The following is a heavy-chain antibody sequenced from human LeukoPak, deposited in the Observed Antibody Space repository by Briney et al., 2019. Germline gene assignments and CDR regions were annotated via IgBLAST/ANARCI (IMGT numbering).Heavy chain of an antibody. CDR2: ISSSSTYI. CDR3: ARVYASGSYYRGMDV. V-gene: IGHV3-21*06. Sequence: GGSLRLSCAASGFTFSSYTMNWVRQAPGKGLEWVSSISSSSTYIYHAESVKGRFTIPRDNAKNSLYLQMNSLRAEDTAVYYCARVYASGSYYRGMDVWGQGTTVTVSS. D-gene: IGHD3-10*01. CDR1: GFTFSSYT. J-gene: IGHJ6*02.